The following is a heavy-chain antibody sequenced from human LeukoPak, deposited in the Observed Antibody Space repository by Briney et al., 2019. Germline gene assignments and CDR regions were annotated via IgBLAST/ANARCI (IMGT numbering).Heavy chain of an antibody. Sequence: SEALSLTCAVSGGSLSSYYWSWLRQPPGKGLEWIGYICYSGSTNYNPSPTSRVTISLDTTTNKSSLMQSSVTAADTAVYYCASVRRGYGESSNYYAYYYMGVWGKGTTVTISS. V-gene: IGHV4-59*08. D-gene: IGHD3-10*01. CDR3: ASVRRGYGESSNYYAYYYMGV. CDR2: ICYSGST. J-gene: IGHJ6*03. CDR1: GGSLSSYY.